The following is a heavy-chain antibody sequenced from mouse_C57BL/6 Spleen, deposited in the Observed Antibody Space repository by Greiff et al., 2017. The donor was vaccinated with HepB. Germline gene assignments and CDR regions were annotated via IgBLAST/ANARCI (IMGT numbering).Heavy chain of an antibody. CDR1: GYTFTDYY. D-gene: IGHD2-5*01. Sequence: QVQLKESGAELVRPGASVKLSCKASGYTFTDYYINWVKQRPGQGLEWIARIYPGSGNTYYNEKFKGKATLTAEKSSSTAYMQLSSLTSEDSAVYFCARSAYSNYQAWFAYWGQGTLVTVSA. V-gene: IGHV1-76*01. J-gene: IGHJ3*01. CDR3: ARSAYSNYQAWFAY. CDR2: IYPGSGNT.